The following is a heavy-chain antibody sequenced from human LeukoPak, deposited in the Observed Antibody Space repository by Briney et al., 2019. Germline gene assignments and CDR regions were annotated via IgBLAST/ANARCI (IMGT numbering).Heavy chain of an antibody. V-gene: IGHV3-74*01. CDR1: GFTIRSYW. D-gene: IGHD3-22*01. CDR3: VRDGDDYDFDL. Sequence: PWESLRLSCAASGFTIRSYWMHWVRQAPGKGQVWVWRIKSDGSWSNYANSVSGRFTISSVDANKTQFLQMVGLRAEDTATYYFVRDGDDYDFDLWGQGMLVTVSS. CDR2: IKSDGSWS. J-gene: IGHJ4*02.